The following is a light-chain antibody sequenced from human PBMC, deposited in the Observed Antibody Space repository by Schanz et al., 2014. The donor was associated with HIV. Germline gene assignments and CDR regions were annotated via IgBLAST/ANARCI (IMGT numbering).Light chain of an antibody. CDR1: QSVSDW. J-gene: IGKJ5*01. CDR3: QKYNSALRT. CDR2: EAS. V-gene: IGKV1-5*03. Sequence: DIQMTQSPSILSASVGDRITITCRASQSVSDWLAWYQQKPGKAPNLLISEASILESGVPSRFSGSGSGTEFTLTIISLQPEDFATYYCQKYNSALRTFGQGTRLEIK.